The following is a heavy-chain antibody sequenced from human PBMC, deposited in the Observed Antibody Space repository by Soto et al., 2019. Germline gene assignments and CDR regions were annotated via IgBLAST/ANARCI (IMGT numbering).Heavy chain of an antibody. CDR2: IYTSEST. CDR3: ARISTYNSYGLDV. CDR1: GGSISGYY. D-gene: IGHD2-2*01. V-gene: IGHV4-4*07. J-gene: IGHJ6*02. Sequence: QVQLQESGPGLVKPSETLSLTCSVSGGSISGYYWSWIRQPAGKGLEWIGRIYTSESTNYKPSLKSRVTTAVDTYKNQFSLKLNSVTAADAAVYYGARISTYNSYGLDVWGQGTPVTVSS.